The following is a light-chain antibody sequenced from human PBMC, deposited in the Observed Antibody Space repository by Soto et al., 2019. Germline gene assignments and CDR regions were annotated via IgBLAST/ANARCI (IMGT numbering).Light chain of an antibody. V-gene: IGKV1-5*03. CDR2: KAS. J-gene: IGKJ1*01. CDR3: QQYNSLWT. Sequence: DIQRPQSPTTLSASVGDRFTITCRASQSISSWLAWYQQKPGKAPKLLIYKASSLESGVPSRFSGSGSGTEFTLTISCLQPDDFATYYCQQYNSLWTFGQGTKVDIK. CDR1: QSISSW.